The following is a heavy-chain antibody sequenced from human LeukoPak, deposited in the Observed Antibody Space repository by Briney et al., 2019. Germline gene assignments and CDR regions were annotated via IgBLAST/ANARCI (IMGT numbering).Heavy chain of an antibody. CDR2: ISSSSSTI. CDR3: RGVLDDSSGYYDY. V-gene: IGHV3-48*01. Sequence: PGGSLRLSCAASGFTFSSYEMNWVRQAPGKGLEWVSYISSSSSTIYYADSVKGRFTISRDNAKNSLYLQMNSLRAGDTAVYYCRGVLDDSSGYYDYWGQGTLVTVSS. J-gene: IGHJ4*02. CDR1: GFTFSSYE. D-gene: IGHD3-22*01.